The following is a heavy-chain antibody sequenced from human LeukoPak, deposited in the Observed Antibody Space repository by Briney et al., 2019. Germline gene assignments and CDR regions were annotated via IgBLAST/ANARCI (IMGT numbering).Heavy chain of an antibody. CDR1: GFTFSSYA. J-gene: IGHJ4*02. V-gene: IGHV3-30-3*01. CDR3: ARGASLLVRAPYTAMVKY. Sequence: PGGSLRLSCAASGFTFSSYAMHWVRQAPGKGLEWVAVISYDGSNKYYADSVKGRFTISRDNSKNTLYLQMNSLRAEDTAVYYCARGASLLVRAPYTAMVKYWGQGTLVTVSS. D-gene: IGHD5-18*01. CDR2: ISYDGSNK.